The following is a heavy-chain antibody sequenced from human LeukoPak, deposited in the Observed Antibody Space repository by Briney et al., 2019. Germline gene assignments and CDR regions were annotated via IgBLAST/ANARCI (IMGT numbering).Heavy chain of an antibody. Sequence: PGGSLRLSCAASGFTFSSYGMHWVRQAPGKGLEWVAFIRYDGSNKYHADSVKGRFTISRDNSKNTLYLQMNSLRAEDTAVYYCAKDFRPMVRGVIIGYYMDVWGKGTTVTVSS. D-gene: IGHD3-10*01. CDR2: IRYDGSNK. J-gene: IGHJ6*03. CDR3: AKDFRPMVRGVIIGYYMDV. CDR1: GFTFSSYG. V-gene: IGHV3-30*02.